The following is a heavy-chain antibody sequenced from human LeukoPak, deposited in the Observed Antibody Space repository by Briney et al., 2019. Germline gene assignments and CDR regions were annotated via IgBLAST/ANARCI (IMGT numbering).Heavy chain of an antibody. J-gene: IGHJ6*03. CDR2: INHSGST. Sequence: SETLSLTCAVYGGSFSGYYWSWIRQPPGKGLEWIGEINHSGSTNYNPSLKSRVTISVDTSKNQFSLKLSSVTAADTAVYYCARLLRALYDSSGYLYYYYYYMDVWGKGTTVTISS. D-gene: IGHD3-22*01. CDR1: GGSFSGYY. CDR3: ARLLRALYDSSGYLYYYYYYMDV. V-gene: IGHV4-34*01.